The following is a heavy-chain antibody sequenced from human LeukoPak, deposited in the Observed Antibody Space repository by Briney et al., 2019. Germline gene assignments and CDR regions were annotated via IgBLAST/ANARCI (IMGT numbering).Heavy chain of an antibody. CDR1: GFTFDDYA. D-gene: IGHD3-3*01. CDR3: AKDSSYEWNSNWFDP. J-gene: IGHJ5*02. Sequence: GGSLRLSCAASGFTFDDYAMHWVRHAPGKGLEWVSGISWNGGSIGYADSVKGRFTISRDNAKNSLYLQMNSLRAEDTALYYCAKDSSYEWNSNWFDPWGQGTLVTVSS. V-gene: IGHV3-9*01. CDR2: ISWNGGSI.